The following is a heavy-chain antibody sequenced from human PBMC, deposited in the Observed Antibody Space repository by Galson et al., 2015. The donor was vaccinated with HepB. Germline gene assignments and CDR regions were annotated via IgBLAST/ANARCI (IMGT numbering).Heavy chain of an antibody. CDR3: ARYGSGSDYNDPFDY. Sequence: SLRLSCAASGFTFPVYAMNWVRQAPGKGLEWISHISAQSNIIYYADSVKGRFTISRDNDKNSLYLQMDSLRDDDTAVYYCARYGSGSDYNDPFDYWGQGTLVTVSA. D-gene: IGHD3-10*01. V-gene: IGHV3-48*02. CDR1: GFTFPVYA. CDR2: ISAQSNII. J-gene: IGHJ4*02.